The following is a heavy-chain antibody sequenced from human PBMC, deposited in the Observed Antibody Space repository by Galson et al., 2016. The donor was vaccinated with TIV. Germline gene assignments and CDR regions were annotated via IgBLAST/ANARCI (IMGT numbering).Heavy chain of an antibody. Sequence: PALVKPTQTLTLTCTFSGFSLTTDGMCVNWIRQPPGKALEWLARIDWDDDKSYTSSLKTRLTISKDTSKKQVVLTMTNMDPVDTATYYCARISGYYDSSGHYIPRSFDYWGQGTLVTVSS. CDR1: GFSLTTDGMC. V-gene: IGHV2-70*11. D-gene: IGHD3-22*01. CDR3: ARISGYYDSSGHYIPRSFDY. J-gene: IGHJ4*02. CDR2: IDWDDDK.